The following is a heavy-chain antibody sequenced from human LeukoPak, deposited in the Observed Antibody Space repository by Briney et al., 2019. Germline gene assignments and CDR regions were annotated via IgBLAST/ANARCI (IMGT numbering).Heavy chain of an antibody. CDR1: GFTFSSYA. Sequence: GGSLRLSCAASGFTFSSYAMHWVRQAPGKGLEWVAVISYDGSNKYYADSVKGRFTISRDNSKNTLYLQMNSLRAEDTAVYYCAKLEGGYSYGPFDYWGQGTLVTVSS. CDR2: ISYDGSNK. V-gene: IGHV3-30*18. J-gene: IGHJ4*02. D-gene: IGHD5-18*01. CDR3: AKLEGGYSYGPFDY.